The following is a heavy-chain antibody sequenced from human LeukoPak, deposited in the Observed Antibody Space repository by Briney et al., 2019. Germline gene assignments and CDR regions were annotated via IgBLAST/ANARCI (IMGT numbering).Heavy chain of an antibody. CDR3: AGEAGSGSFVLDY. Sequence: ASVKVSCKASGGTFSSYAISWVRQAPGQGLEWMGGIIPIFGTANYAQKFQGRVTITTDESTSTAYMELSSLRSEDTAVYYCAGEAGSGSFVLDYWGQGTLVTASS. V-gene: IGHV1-69*05. D-gene: IGHD3-10*01. CDR2: IIPIFGTA. J-gene: IGHJ4*02. CDR1: GGTFSSYA.